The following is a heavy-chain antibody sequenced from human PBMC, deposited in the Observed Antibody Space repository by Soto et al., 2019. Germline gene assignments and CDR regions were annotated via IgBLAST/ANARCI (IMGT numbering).Heavy chain of an antibody. V-gene: IGHV3-23*01. CDR2: ISSSGGST. Sequence: GGSLRLSYAASGFTVSSYAMSWVRQAPGKGLEWVSAISSSGGSTYYADSVKGRFTISRDNSKNTLYLQMNSLRAEDTAVYYCAKGDHDYIWGSYRNDAFDIWGQGTMVTVSS. CDR3: AKGDHDYIWGSYRNDAFDI. CDR1: GFTVSSYA. J-gene: IGHJ3*02. D-gene: IGHD3-16*02.